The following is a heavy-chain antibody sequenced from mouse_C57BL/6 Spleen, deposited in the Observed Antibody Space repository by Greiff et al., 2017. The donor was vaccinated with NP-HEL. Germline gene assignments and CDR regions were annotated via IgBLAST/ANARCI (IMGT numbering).Heavy chain of an antibody. Sequence: EVQLVESGPVLVKPGASVKMSCKASGYTFTDYYMNWVKQSHGKSLEWIGVINPYNGGTSYNQKFKGKATLTVDKSSSTAYMELNSLTSEDSAVYYCARNVVAKYFDVWGTGTTVTVSS. CDR3: ARNVVAKYFDV. CDR1: GYTFTDYY. V-gene: IGHV1-19*01. CDR2: INPYNGGT. J-gene: IGHJ1*03. D-gene: IGHD1-1*01.